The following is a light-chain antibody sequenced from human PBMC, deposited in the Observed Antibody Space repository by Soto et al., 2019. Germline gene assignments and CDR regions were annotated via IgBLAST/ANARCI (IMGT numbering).Light chain of an antibody. CDR2: RAS. CDR1: QSVDNA. J-gene: IGKJ5*01. V-gene: IGKV3-15*01. CDR3: QHYNDWPYT. Sequence: ELFMTQSPGTLSVSPWERATLSCRASQSVDNALAWYQQKPGQAPRLLIYRASTRATGIPARFSGTGSGTEFTLTISSLQSEDFAVYFCQHYNDWPYTFGQGTRLEIK.